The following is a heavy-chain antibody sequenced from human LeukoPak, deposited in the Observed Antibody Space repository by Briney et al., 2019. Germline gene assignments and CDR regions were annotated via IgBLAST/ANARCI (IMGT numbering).Heavy chain of an antibody. CDR3: ARERPVPAARDAFDI. Sequence: ASVKVSCKASGYTFTSYGISWVRQAPGQGLEWMGWISAYNGNTNYAQKLQGRVTMTTDTSTSTAYMELRSLRSDDTAVYYCARERPVPAARDAFDIWAQGTMVTVSS. J-gene: IGHJ3*02. CDR1: GYTFTSYG. V-gene: IGHV1-18*04. CDR2: ISAYNGNT. D-gene: IGHD2-2*01.